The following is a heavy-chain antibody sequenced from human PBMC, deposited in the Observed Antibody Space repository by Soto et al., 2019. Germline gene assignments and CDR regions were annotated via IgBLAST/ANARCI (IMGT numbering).Heavy chain of an antibody. CDR3: AGEFESVAAAGTKGMDV. CDR1: GGSISSGGYY. V-gene: IGHV4-31*03. D-gene: IGHD6-13*01. J-gene: IGHJ6*02. CDR2: IYYSGST. Sequence: QVQLQESGPGLVKPSQTLSLTCTVSGGSISSGGYYWSWIRQHPGKGLEWIGYIYYSGSTYYNPALKSRVTISGDTSKNQFSLELGFVAAADTAVYFCAGEFESVAAAGTKGMDVLGQGTTVTVSS.